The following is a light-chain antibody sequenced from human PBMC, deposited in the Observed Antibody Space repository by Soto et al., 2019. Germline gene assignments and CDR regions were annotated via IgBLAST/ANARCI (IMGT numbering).Light chain of an antibody. CDR3: QQYGSA. CDR1: QSVSSSY. J-gene: IGKJ3*01. Sequence: EIVLTQSPGTLSLSPGERATLSCRASQSVSSSYLAWYQQKPGQAPRLLIYGASSRATGIPDRFSGSGSGTDFTFTISRLVPEDFAVYYCQQYGSAFGPGTKVD. V-gene: IGKV3-20*01. CDR2: GAS.